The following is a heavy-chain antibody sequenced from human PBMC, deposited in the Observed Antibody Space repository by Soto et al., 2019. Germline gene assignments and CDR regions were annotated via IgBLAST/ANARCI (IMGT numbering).Heavy chain of an antibody. D-gene: IGHD1-26*01. CDR1: GFTFSNAW. J-gene: IGHJ4*02. CDR3: TTKEVEAYSGSYYEDY. CDR2: IKSKTDGGTT. V-gene: IGHV3-15*01. Sequence: EVQLVESGGGLVKPGGSLRLSCAASGFTFSNAWMSWVRQAPGKGLEWVGRIKSKTDGGTTDYAAPVKGRFTISRDDSKNTLYLQMNSLKTEDTAVYYCTTKEVEAYSGSYYEDYWGQGTLVTVSS.